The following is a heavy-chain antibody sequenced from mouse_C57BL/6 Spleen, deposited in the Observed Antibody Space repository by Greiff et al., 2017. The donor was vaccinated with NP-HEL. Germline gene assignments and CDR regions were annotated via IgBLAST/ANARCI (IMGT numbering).Heavy chain of an antibody. CDR3: AREGTTVVEATWFAY. D-gene: IGHD1-1*01. J-gene: IGHJ3*01. V-gene: IGHV1-80*01. CDR1: GYAFSSYW. Sequence: VKLQESGAELVKPGASVKISCKASGYAFSSYWMNWVKQRPGKGLEWIGQIYPGDGDTNYNGKFKGKATLTADKSSSTAYMQLSSLTSEDSAVYFCAREGTTVVEATWFAYWGQGTLVTVSA. CDR2: IYPGDGDT.